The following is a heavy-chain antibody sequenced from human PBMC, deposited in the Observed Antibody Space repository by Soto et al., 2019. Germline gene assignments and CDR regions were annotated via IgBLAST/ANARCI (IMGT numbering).Heavy chain of an antibody. V-gene: IGHV3-30*19. J-gene: IGHJ4*02. Sequence: QVQLVESGGGVVQPGRSLRLSCAASGFSLSSYGMHWVRQAPGKGLEWVADSSFDGSDAHYADSVKGRFTISRDSSTLYLQVNSLRGDDTATYFCVRELGFSSTGPAYWGQGTLVTVSS. CDR2: SSFDGSDA. CDR3: VRELGFSSTGPAY. CDR1: GFSLSSYG. D-gene: IGHD2-2*01.